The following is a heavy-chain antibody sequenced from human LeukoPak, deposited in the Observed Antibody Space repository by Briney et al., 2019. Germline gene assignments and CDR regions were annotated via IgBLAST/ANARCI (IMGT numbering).Heavy chain of an antibody. J-gene: IGHJ4*02. V-gene: IGHV3-21*01. Sequence: GGSLRLSCAVSGFTFSSYSMNWVRQAPGKGLEWVSFISSSSTSIYYADSVKGRFTISRDNAKNSLYLQMNSLRAEDTAVYYCATLDYDFWSGLDYWGQGTLVTVSS. CDR1: GFTFSSYS. CDR3: ATLDYDFWSGLDY. CDR2: ISSSSTSI. D-gene: IGHD3-3*01.